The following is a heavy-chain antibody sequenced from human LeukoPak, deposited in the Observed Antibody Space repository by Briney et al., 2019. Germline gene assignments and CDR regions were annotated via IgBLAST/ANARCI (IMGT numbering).Heavy chain of an antibody. D-gene: IGHD3-22*01. V-gene: IGHV3-21*01. Sequence: AGGSLRLACAASGFTFSDYSFNWVRQAPGEGLEWVSSISNTGTYIYYADSVKGRFTISRDNAKNSLYLQMNSLRVEDTAVYYCARHYYYDSSAYYYREFDYWGQGTLVTVSS. CDR1: GFTFSDYS. CDR3: ARHYYYDSSAYYYREFDY. J-gene: IGHJ4*02. CDR2: ISNTGTYI.